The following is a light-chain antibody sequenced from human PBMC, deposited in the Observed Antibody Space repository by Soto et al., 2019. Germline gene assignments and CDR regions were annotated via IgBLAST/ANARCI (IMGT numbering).Light chain of an antibody. CDR2: EVS. V-gene: IGLV2-14*01. CDR1: SSDVGSYDH. Sequence: QSALTQPASVSGSPGQSITISCSGTSSDVGSYDHVAWYQQFPGKTPKLMIYEVSNRPSGVSSRFSGSKSGNTASLTISGLQAEDEADYYCSSYTSSTNYVFGTGTKVTVL. CDR3: SSYTSSTNYV. J-gene: IGLJ1*01.